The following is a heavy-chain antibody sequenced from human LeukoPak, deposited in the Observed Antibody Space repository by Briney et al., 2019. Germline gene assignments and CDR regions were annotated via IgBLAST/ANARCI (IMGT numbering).Heavy chain of an antibody. J-gene: IGHJ4*02. CDR3: AKEAVDYDILTGYYTTGYFDY. D-gene: IGHD3-9*01. Sequence: GGSLRLSCAASGFTFSSYAMSWVRQAPGKGLEWVSVISGSGGNTYYADSVKGRFTISRDNSKNTLYLQMSSLRAEDTAVNYCAKEAVDYDILTGYYTTGYFDYWGQGTLVTVSS. CDR1: GFTFSSYA. V-gene: IGHV3-23*01. CDR2: ISGSGGNT.